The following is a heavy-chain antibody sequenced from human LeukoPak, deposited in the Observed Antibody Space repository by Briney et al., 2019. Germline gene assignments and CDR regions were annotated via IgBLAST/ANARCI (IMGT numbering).Heavy chain of an antibody. CDR2: IYASGTT. D-gene: IGHD3-22*01. Sequence: PSETLSLTCTVSGASISSYYWSWIRQPAGKGLEWIGRIYASGTTNYNPSLKSRATMSVDTSKNQFSLNLSSVTAADTAMYYCARDIYYEGSGYTFDYWGQGTLVTVSS. CDR3: ARDIYYEGSGYTFDY. J-gene: IGHJ4*02. V-gene: IGHV4-4*07. CDR1: GASISSYY.